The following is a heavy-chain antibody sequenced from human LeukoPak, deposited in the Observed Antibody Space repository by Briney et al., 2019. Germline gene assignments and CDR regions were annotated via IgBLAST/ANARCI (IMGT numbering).Heavy chain of an antibody. D-gene: IGHD5-18*01. CDR2: ISSSGRTI. J-gene: IGHJ4*02. CDR3: AKDGLRGYSYGYRVSVVRFDY. Sequence: GGSLRLSCAASGFTFSSYEMNWVRQAPGKGLEWVSYISSSGRTIYYEDSVKGRFSISRDNAKNSLYLQMNSLRAEDTAVYYCAKDGLRGYSYGYRVSVVRFDYWGQGTLVTVSS. V-gene: IGHV3-48*03. CDR1: GFTFSSYE.